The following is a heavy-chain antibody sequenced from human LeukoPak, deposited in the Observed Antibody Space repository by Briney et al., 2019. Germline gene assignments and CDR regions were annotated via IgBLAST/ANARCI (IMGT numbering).Heavy chain of an antibody. CDR1: GGTFGSYS. J-gene: IGHJ3*02. V-gene: IGHV1-69*05. CDR3: ARGLYCTHGVCYSPGAFDT. CDR2: IIPIFGTT. Sequence: SVKVSCKSSGGTFGSYSISWARQAPGQGLEWMGVIIPIFGTTKIAQKFQDRVAITTDESTSTAYMELSSLRSEDTAIYYCARGLYCTHGVCYSPGAFDTWGQGTMVAVSS. D-gene: IGHD2-8*01.